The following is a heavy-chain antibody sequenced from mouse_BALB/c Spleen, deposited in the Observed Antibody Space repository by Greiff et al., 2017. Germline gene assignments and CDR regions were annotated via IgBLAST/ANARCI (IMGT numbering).Heavy chain of an antibody. V-gene: IGHV3-2*02. CDR2: ISYSGST. D-gene: IGHD1-2*01. Sequence: EVQLQQSGPGLVKPSQSLSLTCTVTGYSITSDYAWNWIRQFPGNKLEWMGYISYSGSTSYNPSLKSRISITRDTSKNQFFLQLNSVTTEDTATYYCARGAHYYGPYWYFDVWGAGTTVTVSS. CDR1: GYSITSDYA. J-gene: IGHJ1*01. CDR3: ARGAHYYGPYWYFDV.